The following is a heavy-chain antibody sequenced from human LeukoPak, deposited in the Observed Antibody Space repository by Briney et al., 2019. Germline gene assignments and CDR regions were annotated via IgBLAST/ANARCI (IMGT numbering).Heavy chain of an antibody. Sequence: GGSLRLSCAASGFTFSDYYMSWIRQAPGKGLEWVSYISSSDSTIYYADSVKGRFTISRDNAKNSLYLQMNSLRAEDTAVYYCASPYGGNSAAFDIWGQGTMVTVSS. CDR3: ASPYGGNSAAFDI. CDR2: ISSSDSTI. D-gene: IGHD4-23*01. V-gene: IGHV3-11*01. J-gene: IGHJ3*02. CDR1: GFTFSDYY.